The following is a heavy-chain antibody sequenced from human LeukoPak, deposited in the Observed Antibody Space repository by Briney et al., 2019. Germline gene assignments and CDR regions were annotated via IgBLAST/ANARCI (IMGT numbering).Heavy chain of an antibody. CDR1: GFTFRSYP. CDR2: ISGSGDRT. V-gene: IGHV3-23*01. CDR3: AVEKRSTTAYDY. D-gene: IGHD4-17*01. J-gene: IGHJ4*02. Sequence: PGGSLRLSCAASGFTFRSYPMTWVRQAPGKGLEWVSAISGSGDRTYYADSVKGRFTISRDNSKNTLYLQMNSLRADDTAMYYCAVEKRSTTAYDYWGQGTLVTVSS.